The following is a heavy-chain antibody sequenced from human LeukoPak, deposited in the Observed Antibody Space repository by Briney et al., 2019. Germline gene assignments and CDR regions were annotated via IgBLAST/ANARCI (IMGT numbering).Heavy chain of an antibody. V-gene: IGHV4-4*02. Sequence: SETLSLTCAVSGVSISTNTWWSWVRQPPGKGLEWIGEIFHSESTNYNPSLQSRLTISLDKSQNQFSLRPTSMTAADTAVYYCAREIFGARAFEYWGQGILVTVSS. CDR2: IFHSEST. D-gene: IGHD3-3*01. CDR3: AREIFGARAFEY. J-gene: IGHJ4*02. CDR1: GVSISTNTW.